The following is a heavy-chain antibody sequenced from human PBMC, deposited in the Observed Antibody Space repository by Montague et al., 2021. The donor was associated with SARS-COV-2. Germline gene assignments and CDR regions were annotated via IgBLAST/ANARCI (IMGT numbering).Heavy chain of an antibody. CDR1: GGSFSTYS. CDR3: ARLGDGVVPSPILGVGPYYSYYYMDV. J-gene: IGHJ6*03. V-gene: IGHV4-34*01. CDR2: IHHGGST. Sequence: SXTLSLTCAVHGGSFSTYSWNWIRQPPGKGLEWIGEIHHGGSTNYNPSLKSRVTISADTSKNQFSLKLTSVAAADTAVYYCARLGDGVVPSPILGVGPYYSYYYMDVWGKGTTATVSS. D-gene: IGHD3-10*01.